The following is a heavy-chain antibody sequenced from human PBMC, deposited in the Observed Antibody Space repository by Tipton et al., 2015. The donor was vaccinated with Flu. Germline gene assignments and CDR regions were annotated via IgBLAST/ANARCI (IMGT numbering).Heavy chain of an antibody. J-gene: IGHJ4*02. CDR3: AKGDYRGSGGYSDY. CDR2: FSVSGGAT. Sequence: GSLRLSCAASGFTFGSYGMHWVRQALGKGLEWISGFSVSGGATFFADSVKGRFTISRDYYRNTLYLQMNSLRPDDTAVYYCAKGDYRGSGGYSDYWGQGTLVTVSS. CDR1: GFTFGSYG. V-gene: IGHV3-23*01. D-gene: IGHD3-10*01.